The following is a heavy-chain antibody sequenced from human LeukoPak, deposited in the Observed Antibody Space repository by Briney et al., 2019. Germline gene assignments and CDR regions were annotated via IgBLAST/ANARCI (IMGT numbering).Heavy chain of an antibody. Sequence: GGSLRLSCAASGFTVSEYDMHWVRQATGKGLEWVSAIGIVGDTYYVGSVKGRFTISRDNAKNSLYLQMNSLRAEDTAVYYCTRGQVVAARRGAFDYWGQGTLVTVSS. J-gene: IGHJ4*02. CDR3: TRGQVVAARRGAFDY. V-gene: IGHV3-13*01. D-gene: IGHD6-6*01. CDR2: IGIVGDT. CDR1: GFTVSEYD.